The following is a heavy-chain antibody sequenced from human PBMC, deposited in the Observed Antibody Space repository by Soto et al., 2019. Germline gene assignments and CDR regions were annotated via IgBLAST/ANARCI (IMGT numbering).Heavy chain of an antibody. D-gene: IGHD3-10*01. CDR1: GFTFSSYG. CDR3: AKSYYYGSGSYTYTWFDP. Sequence: GGSLRFSCAASGFTFSSYGMHWVRQAPGKGLEWVAVISYDGSNKYYADSVKGRFTISRDNSKNTLYLQMNSLRAEDTAVYYCAKSYYYGSGSYTYTWFDPWGQGTLVTVSS. J-gene: IGHJ5*02. V-gene: IGHV3-30*18. CDR2: ISYDGSNK.